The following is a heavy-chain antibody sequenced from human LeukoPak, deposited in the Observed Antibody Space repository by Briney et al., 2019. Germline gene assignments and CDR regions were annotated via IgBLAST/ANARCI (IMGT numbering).Heavy chain of an antibody. D-gene: IGHD2-2*01. CDR3: ARAPYQLPLNWFDP. J-gene: IGHJ5*02. Sequence: ASVKVSCKASGYTFTCYYMHWVRQAPGQGLEWMGWINPNSGGTNYAQKFQGRVTMTRDTSISTAYMELSRLRSDDTAVYYCARAPYQLPLNWFDPWGQGTLVTVSS. V-gene: IGHV1-2*02. CDR1: GYTFTCYY. CDR2: INPNSGGT.